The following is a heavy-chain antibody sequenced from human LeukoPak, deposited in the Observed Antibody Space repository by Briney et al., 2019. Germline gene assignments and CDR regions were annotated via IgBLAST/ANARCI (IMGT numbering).Heavy chain of an antibody. CDR3: AREDGRGVASWGDYFDY. CDR1: GGSISSSSSY. Sequence: SETLSLTCTVSGGSISSSSSYWGWIRQPPGKGLEWIGSIYYSGSTYYNPSLKSRVTISVDTSKNQFSLKLSSVTAADTAVYYCAREDGRGVASWGDYFDYWGQGTLVTVSS. CDR2: IYYSGST. V-gene: IGHV4-39*02. J-gene: IGHJ4*02. D-gene: IGHD5-12*01.